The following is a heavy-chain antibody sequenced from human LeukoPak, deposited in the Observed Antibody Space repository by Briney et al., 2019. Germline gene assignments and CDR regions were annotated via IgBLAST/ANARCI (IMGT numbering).Heavy chain of an antibody. J-gene: IGHJ4*02. D-gene: IGHD3-3*01. V-gene: IGHV1-46*01. CDR1: GYTFTSYY. CDR2: INPSGGST. CDR3: ARGASYDFWSGPSSSHFHY. Sequence: GASVKVSCKASGYTFTSYYMHWVRQAPGQGLEWMGIINPSGGSTSYAQKFQGRVTMTRDTSTSTVYMELSSLRSEDTAVYYCARGASYDFWSGPSSSHFHYWGQGTLVTVSS.